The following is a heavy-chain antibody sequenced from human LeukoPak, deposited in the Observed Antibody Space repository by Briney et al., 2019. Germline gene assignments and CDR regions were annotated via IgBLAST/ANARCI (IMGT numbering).Heavy chain of an antibody. CDR3: AKEFMVRGLF. J-gene: IGHJ4*02. D-gene: IGHD3-10*01. CDR2: ISWNSGSI. V-gene: IGHV3-9*01. CDR1: GFTFDDYA. Sequence: PGGSLRLSCAASGFTFDDYAMHWVRQAPGKGLEWVSGISWNSGSIGYADSVKGRFTISRDNAKNSLYLQMNSLRAEDTALYYCAKEFMVRGLFWGQGTLVTVSS.